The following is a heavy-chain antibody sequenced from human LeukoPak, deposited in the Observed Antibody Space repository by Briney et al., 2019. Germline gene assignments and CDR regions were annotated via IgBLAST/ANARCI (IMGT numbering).Heavy chain of an antibody. V-gene: IGHV3-23*01. Sequence: AGGSLRLSCAASGFTFSSYAMSWVRQAPGKGLEWVSAISGSGGSTYYADSVKGRFTISRDNSKNTLYLQMNSLRAEDTAVYYCAKSPDDILTGYYSDYRGQGTLVTVSS. CDR1: GFTFSSYA. CDR3: AKSPDDILTGYYSDY. J-gene: IGHJ4*02. CDR2: ISGSGGST. D-gene: IGHD3-9*01.